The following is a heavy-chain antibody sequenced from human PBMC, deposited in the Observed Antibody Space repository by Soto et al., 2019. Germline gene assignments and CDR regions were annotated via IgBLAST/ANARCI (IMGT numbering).Heavy chain of an antibody. CDR2: INSDGSST. V-gene: IGHV3-74*01. CDR3: ARGHTAMAGYYYYGMDV. CDR1: GFTFSSYW. J-gene: IGHJ6*02. Sequence: LRLSCAASGFTFSSYWMHWVRQAPGKGLVWVSRINSDGSSTSYADSVKGRFTISRDNAKNTLYLQMNSLRAEDTAVYYCARGHTAMAGYYYYGMDVWGQGTTVTVSS. D-gene: IGHD5-18*01.